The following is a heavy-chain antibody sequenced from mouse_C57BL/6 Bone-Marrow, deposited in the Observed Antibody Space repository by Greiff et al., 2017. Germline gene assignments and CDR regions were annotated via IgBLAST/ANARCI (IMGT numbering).Heavy chain of an antibody. Sequence: QVQLQQPGAELVRPGSSVKLSCKASGYTFTSYWMHWVKQRPIHGLEWIGNIDPSDSEPHYNQKFKDKATLTVDKSSSTAYMQLSSLTSEDSAVYYCAREGYYDYAWFAYWGQGTLVTVSA. J-gene: IGHJ3*01. CDR3: AREGYYDYAWFAY. CDR2: IDPSDSEP. V-gene: IGHV1-52*01. D-gene: IGHD2-4*01. CDR1: GYTFTSYW.